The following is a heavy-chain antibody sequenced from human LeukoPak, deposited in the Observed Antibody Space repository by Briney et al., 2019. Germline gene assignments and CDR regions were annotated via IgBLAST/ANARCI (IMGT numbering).Heavy chain of an antibody. CDR2: ISSSFSYI. J-gene: IGHJ5*02. D-gene: IGHD3-16*02. CDR3: ARDSSYDYIWGSYRPDWFDP. Sequence: TGGSLRLSCAASGFTFSSYIMNWVRQAPGKGLEWVSSISSSFSYIYYADSVKGRFTISRDNAKNSLYLQMNSLRAEDTAVYYCARDSSYDYIWGSYRPDWFDPWGQGTLVTVSS. V-gene: IGHV3-21*01. CDR1: GFTFSSYI.